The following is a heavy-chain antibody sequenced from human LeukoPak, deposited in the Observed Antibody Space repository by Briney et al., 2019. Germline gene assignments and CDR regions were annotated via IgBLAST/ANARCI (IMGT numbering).Heavy chain of an antibody. CDR2: IYYSGST. D-gene: IGHD2-2*01. CDR3: AITPRGYCSSTSCAHRDY. Sequence: SETLSLTCTVSGGSISSSSYYWGWIRQPPGKGLEWIGGIYYSGSTYYNPSLKSRVTISVDTSKNQFSLKLSSVTAADTAVYYCAITPRGYCSSTSCAHRDYWGQGTLVTVS. V-gene: IGHV4-39*01. J-gene: IGHJ4*02. CDR1: GGSISSSSYY.